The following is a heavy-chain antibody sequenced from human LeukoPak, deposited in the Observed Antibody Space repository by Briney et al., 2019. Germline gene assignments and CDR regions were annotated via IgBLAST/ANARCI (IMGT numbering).Heavy chain of an antibody. Sequence: ASVKVSCKASGYTFTSYGISWVRQAPGQGLEWMGWISAYNGNTNYAQTLQGSGTMTKDTSTSTAYMELRSLGSDDTAVYYCARVVVVPAATYFDYWGQGTLVTVSS. D-gene: IGHD2-2*01. CDR1: GYTFTSYG. V-gene: IGHV1-18*01. J-gene: IGHJ4*02. CDR3: ARVVVVPAATYFDY. CDR2: ISAYNGNT.